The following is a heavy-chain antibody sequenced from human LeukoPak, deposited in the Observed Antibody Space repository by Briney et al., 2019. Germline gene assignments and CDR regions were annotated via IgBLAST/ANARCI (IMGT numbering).Heavy chain of an antibody. V-gene: IGHV1-8*01. Sequence: ASVKVSCKASGYTFTSYDINWVRQATGQGLEWMGWMNPNSGNTGYAQKFQGRVTMTRNTSISTAYMELSSLRSEDTAVYYCARGGNYRYYFDYWGQGTLVTVSS. CDR1: GYTFTSYD. J-gene: IGHJ4*02. D-gene: IGHD1-7*01. CDR3: ARGGNYRYYFDY. CDR2: MNPNSGNT.